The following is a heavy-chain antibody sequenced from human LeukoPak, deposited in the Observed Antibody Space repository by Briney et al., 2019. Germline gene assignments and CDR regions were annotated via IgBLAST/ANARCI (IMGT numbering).Heavy chain of an antibody. J-gene: IGHJ4*02. D-gene: IGHD3-3*01. V-gene: IGHV1-2*02. Sequence: SVKVSCKASGYTFTGYYMHWVRQAPGQGLEWMGWINPNSGGTNYAQKFQGRVTMTRDTSISTAYMELSRLRSDDTAVYYCARTYYDFWSGLNFDYWGQGTLVTVSS. CDR1: GYTFTGYY. CDR2: INPNSGGT. CDR3: ARTYYDFWSGLNFDY.